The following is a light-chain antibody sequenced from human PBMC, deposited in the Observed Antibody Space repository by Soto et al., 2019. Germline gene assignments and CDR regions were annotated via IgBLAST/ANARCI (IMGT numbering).Light chain of an antibody. CDR3: QEYSKWPSRT. V-gene: IGKV3-15*01. CDR2: AAS. Sequence: EVVMTQSPATLSVSPVDKVSLSCRSNQTISNTLAWYQQKPGQAPRLLIYAASTRATGVSARFSGSGSGTEFTLTISSLQSEDFAVYYCQEYSKWPSRTFGPGTKVDIK. CDR1: QTISNT. J-gene: IGKJ1*01.